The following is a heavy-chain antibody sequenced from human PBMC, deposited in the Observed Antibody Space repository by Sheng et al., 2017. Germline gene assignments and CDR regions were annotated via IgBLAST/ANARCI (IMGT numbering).Heavy chain of an antibody. V-gene: IGHV3-30*02. J-gene: IGHJ2*01. CDR1: GFTFSSYG. Sequence: QVQLVESGGGVVQPGGSLRLSCAASGFTFSSYGMYWVRQAPGKGLEWVASIRYDGSNKDYADSVKGRFTVSRDNSKNTLYLQMNSLRAEDTTVYYCARDYYYDGSWHFDLWGRGTLVTVSS. CDR3: ARDYYYDGSWHFDL. D-gene: IGHD3-16*01. CDR2: IRYDGSNK.